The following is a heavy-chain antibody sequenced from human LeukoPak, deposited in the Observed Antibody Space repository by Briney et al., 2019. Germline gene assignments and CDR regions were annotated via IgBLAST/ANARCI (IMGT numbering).Heavy chain of an antibody. CDR3: VKDYSSSWSNWFDS. V-gene: IGHV3-64D*09. J-gene: IGHJ5*01. Sequence: GGSLRLSCSASGFTFSSYAMHWVRQAPGKGLACVSAISGNGVSRYYADSVMGRFTISRDNSKNTLYLQMSSLRVDDTAVYYCVKDYSSSWSNWFDSWGQGTLVTVSS. CDR1: GFTFSSYA. CDR2: ISGNGVSR. D-gene: IGHD6-13*01.